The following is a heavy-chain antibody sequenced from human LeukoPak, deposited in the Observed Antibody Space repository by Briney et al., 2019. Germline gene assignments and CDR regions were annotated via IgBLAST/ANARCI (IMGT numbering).Heavy chain of an antibody. CDR3: ARDRTPDEQWLVVGAPGN. Sequence: GGSPRLSCAASGFTFSSYSMNWVRQAPGKGLEWVSSISSSSSYIYYADSVKGRFTISRDNAKNSLYLQMNSLRAEDTAVYYCARDRTPDEQWLVVGAPGNWGQGTLVTVSS. J-gene: IGHJ4*02. D-gene: IGHD6-19*01. V-gene: IGHV3-21*01. CDR1: GFTFSSYS. CDR2: ISSSSSYI.